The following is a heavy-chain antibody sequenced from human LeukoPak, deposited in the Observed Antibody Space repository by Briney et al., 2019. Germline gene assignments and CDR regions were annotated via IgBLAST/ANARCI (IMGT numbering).Heavy chain of an antibody. D-gene: IGHD3-3*01. J-gene: IGHJ4*02. V-gene: IGHV4-61*01. CDR3: ARETREWLLARHFDY. CDR1: GGSVSSGSYY. Sequence: PSETLSLTCTVSGGSVSSGSYYWGWIRQPPGRGLEWIGYIYYSGSTNYNPSLKSRVTISVDTSKNQFSLKLSSVTAADTAVYYCARETREWLLARHFDYWGQGTLVTVSS. CDR2: IYYSGST.